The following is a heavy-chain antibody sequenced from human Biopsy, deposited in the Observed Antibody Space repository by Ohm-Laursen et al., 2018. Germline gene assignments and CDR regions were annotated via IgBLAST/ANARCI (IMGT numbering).Heavy chain of an antibody. CDR3: ATKLTGYFHH. CDR2: NIPTLGTG. CDR1: GGTFSNYG. J-gene: IGHJ1*01. V-gene: IGHV1-69*06. Sequence: SSVKVSCKAPGGTFSNYGVNWVRQAPGQGLEWLGGNIPTLGTGNYAQKFQDRVTVAADTSTSTATMELRSLRSDDTAVYYFATKLTGYFHHWGQGTLVIVSS. D-gene: IGHD3-9*01.